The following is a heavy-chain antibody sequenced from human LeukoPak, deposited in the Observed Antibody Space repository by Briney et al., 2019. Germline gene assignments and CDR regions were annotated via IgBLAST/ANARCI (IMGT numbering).Heavy chain of an antibody. CDR3: ARAVWKWLVPVPFDY. Sequence: SVKVSCKASGGTFSSYAISWVRQAPGQGLEWMGGIIPIFGTANYAQKFQGRITITADESTSTAYMELSSLRSEDTAVYYCARAVWKWLVPVPFDYWGQGTLVTVSS. D-gene: IGHD6-19*01. CDR2: IIPIFGTA. J-gene: IGHJ4*02. V-gene: IGHV1-69*13. CDR1: GGTFSSYA.